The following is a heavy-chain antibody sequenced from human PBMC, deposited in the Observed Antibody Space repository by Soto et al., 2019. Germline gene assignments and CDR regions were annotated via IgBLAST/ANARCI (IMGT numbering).Heavy chain of an antibody. CDR2: ISGGGDGI. CDR1: GISGHA. V-gene: IGHV3-23*01. J-gene: IGHJ4*02. Sequence: EVQLLESGGGLVQPGGSLRLSCAVSGISGHAMTWVRQAPGKGLEWVSAISGGGDGIYYADSVRGRFIISRDFSKNTLYLQMNSLSADDTAVYYCAQFLLGSSCTATHYYGSFDYWGQGTLVTVSS. D-gene: IGHD3-10*01. CDR3: AQFLLGSSCTATHYYGSFDY.